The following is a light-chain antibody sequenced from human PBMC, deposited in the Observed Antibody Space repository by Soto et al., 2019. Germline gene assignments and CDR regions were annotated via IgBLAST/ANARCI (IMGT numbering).Light chain of an antibody. J-gene: IGKJ1*01. CDR2: GTS. V-gene: IGKV3-20*01. Sequence: EVVLTQSPGTLSLSPGERATLSCRASQSVSSSYLAWYQQKPGQAPRLRIYGTSSRATGIPDRFSGSGSGTDFTLTISRLEAEDFAVYYCQQYGSSSWTFGQGTKVEIK. CDR1: QSVSSSY. CDR3: QQYGSSSWT.